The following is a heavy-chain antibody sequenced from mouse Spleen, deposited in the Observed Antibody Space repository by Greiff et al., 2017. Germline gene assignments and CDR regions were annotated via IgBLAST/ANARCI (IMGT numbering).Heavy chain of an antibody. V-gene: IGHV7-3*02. J-gene: IGHJ3*01. CDR2: IRNKANGYTT. Sequence: EVQLVESGGGLVQPGGSLRLSCATSGFTFTDYYMSWVRQPPGKALEWLGFIRNKANGYTTEYSASVKGRFTISRDNSQSILYLQMNTLRAEDSATSYCARDRAYWGQGTLVTVSA. CDR1: GFTFTDYY. CDR3: ARDRAY.